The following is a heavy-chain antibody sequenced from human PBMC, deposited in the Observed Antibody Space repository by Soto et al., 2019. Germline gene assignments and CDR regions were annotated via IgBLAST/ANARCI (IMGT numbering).Heavy chain of an antibody. V-gene: IGHV1-69*06. J-gene: IGHJ4*02. CDR1: GGTFSSYA. Sequence: SVKVSCKASGGTFSSYAISWVRQAPGQGLEWMGGIIPIFGTANYAQKFQGRVTITADTSKNQFSLQLSSATAADTAVYYCSRPYDSAYFDYWGQGTLVTVSS. CDR3: SRPYDSAYFDY. CDR2: IIPIFGTA. D-gene: IGHD3-22*01.